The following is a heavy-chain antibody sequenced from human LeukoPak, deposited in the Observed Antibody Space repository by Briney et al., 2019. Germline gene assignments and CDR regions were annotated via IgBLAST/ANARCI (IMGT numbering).Heavy chain of an antibody. CDR3: ARDTGMDYYKYYGMDV. Sequence: PGGSLRLSCAASGFTFSSYEMNWVRQAPGKGLEWVANIKQDGSEKYYADSVKGRFSISRDNAKNSLYLQMNSLRAEDTGVYYCARDTGMDYYKYYGMDVWGQGTMVTVSS. CDR1: GFTFSSYE. V-gene: IGHV3-7*01. CDR2: IKQDGSEK. D-gene: IGHD5-18*01. J-gene: IGHJ6*02.